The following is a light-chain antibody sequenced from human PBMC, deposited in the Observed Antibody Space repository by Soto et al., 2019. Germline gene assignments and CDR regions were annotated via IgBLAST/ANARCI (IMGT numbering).Light chain of an antibody. V-gene: IGKV1-6*01. CDR1: QGIRND. CDR2: AAS. J-gene: IGKJ1*01. Sequence: AIQMTQSPSSLSASVGDRVTITCRASQGIRNDLGWYQQKPGRAPKLLIYAASSLQSGVPSRFSGSGSGTDFTLTISSLQPEDFATYYCLEDYNYPRTFGQGTKVDIK. CDR3: LEDYNYPRT.